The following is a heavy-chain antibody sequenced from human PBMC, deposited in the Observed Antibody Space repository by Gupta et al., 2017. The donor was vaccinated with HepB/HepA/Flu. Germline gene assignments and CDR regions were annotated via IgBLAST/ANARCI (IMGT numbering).Heavy chain of an antibody. CDR1: GFAFSSYG. CDR3: AKDRISGFDS. D-gene: IGHD2-8*02. V-gene: IGHV3-30*18. Sequence: QVQLIESGAGVVQPGKSLRLSCAASGFAFSSYGMHWVRQTPDMRLEWVALVSYNGRNQDYGDSVKGRFTISRDNSKNMVYLEMNSLRAEDTAVYYCAKDRISGFDSWGQGILVIVSS. CDR2: VSYNGRNQ. J-gene: IGHJ4*02.